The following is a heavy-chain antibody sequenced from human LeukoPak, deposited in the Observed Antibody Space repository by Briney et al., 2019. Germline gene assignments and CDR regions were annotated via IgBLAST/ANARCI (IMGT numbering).Heavy chain of an antibody. D-gene: IGHD3-10*01. CDR1: GFTFTNYA. CDR3: VKDGSGSYYTSYFDY. J-gene: IGHJ4*02. Sequence: QPGGSLRLSCSASGFTFTNYAMHWVRQAPGKGLEYVSTVTSNGSSTYYADSLKGRSSISRDNSKNALYLQMSSLRTEDTAVYYCVKDGSGSYYTSYFDYWGQGTLVTVSS. V-gene: IGHV3-64D*09. CDR2: VTSNGSST.